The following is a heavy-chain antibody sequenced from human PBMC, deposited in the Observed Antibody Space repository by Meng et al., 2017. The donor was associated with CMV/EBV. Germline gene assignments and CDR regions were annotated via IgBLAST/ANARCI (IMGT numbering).Heavy chain of an antibody. CDR1: GGSVSSGSYY. CDR2: IYYSGST. V-gene: IGHV4-61*01. D-gene: IGHD3-10*01. J-gene: IGHJ5*02. CDR3: ARDPYYGSGSYYT. Sequence: TVSGGSVSSGSYYWSWIRQPPGKGLEWIGYIYYSGSTNYSPSHKSRVTISVDTSKNQFSLKLSSVTAADTAVYYCARDPYYGSGSYYTWGQGTLVTVSS.